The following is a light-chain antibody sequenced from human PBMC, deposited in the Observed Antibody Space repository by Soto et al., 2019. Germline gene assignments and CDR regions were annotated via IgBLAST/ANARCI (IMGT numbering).Light chain of an antibody. Sequence: QSALTQPPSASGSPGQSVTISCTGTSGDIGGYDYVSWYQQHPGKAPKLMFYEVTKRPLGVPDRFSGSKSGNTASLTVSGLQAEDEADYYCSSYAGSNNPDVFGTGTKLTVL. J-gene: IGLJ1*01. CDR2: EVT. V-gene: IGLV2-8*01. CDR3: SSYAGSNNPDV. CDR1: SGDIGGYDY.